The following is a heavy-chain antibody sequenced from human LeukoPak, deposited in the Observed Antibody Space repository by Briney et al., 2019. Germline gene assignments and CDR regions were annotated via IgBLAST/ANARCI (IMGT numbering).Heavy chain of an antibody. CDR2: ISYDGSNK. D-gene: IGHD2-21*02. Sequence: GGSLRLSCAASGFTFSSYAIHWVRQAPGKGLEWVAVISYDGSNKYYADSVKGRFTISRDNSKNTLYLQMNSLRAEDTAVYYCARGSHIVVVTAGYFDYWGQGTLVTVSS. J-gene: IGHJ4*02. CDR3: ARGSHIVVVTAGYFDY. CDR1: GFTFSSYA. V-gene: IGHV3-30*04.